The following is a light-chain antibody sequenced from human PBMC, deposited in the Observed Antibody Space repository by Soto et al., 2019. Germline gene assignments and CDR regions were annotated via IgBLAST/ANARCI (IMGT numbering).Light chain of an antibody. CDR1: QDVRTW. J-gene: IGKJ3*01. Sequence: IQMTQSPSSVSASIGDRVTLTCRASQDVRTWLAWYQQKPGRAPKLLIHAASRLQSGVPSRFSGSGSGTDFTLTISNLQPDDLGTYYRQQVNDIPLTFGPGTKVDIK. CDR2: AAS. V-gene: IGKV1-12*01. CDR3: QQVNDIPLT.